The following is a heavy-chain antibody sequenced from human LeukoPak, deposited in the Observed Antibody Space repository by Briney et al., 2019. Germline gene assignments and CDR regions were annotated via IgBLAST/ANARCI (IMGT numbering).Heavy chain of an antibody. CDR2: IKQDGSEK. Sequence: PGGSLRLSCAATGFTFSSYWMSWVRQAPGKGLEWVANIKQDGSEKYYVDSVKGRLTISRDNAKNSLYPQMNSLRAEDTAVYYCARVVATITRGPSDYWGQGTLVTVSS. CDR3: ARVVATITRGPSDY. CDR1: GFTFSSYW. J-gene: IGHJ4*02. D-gene: IGHD5-12*01. V-gene: IGHV3-7*04.